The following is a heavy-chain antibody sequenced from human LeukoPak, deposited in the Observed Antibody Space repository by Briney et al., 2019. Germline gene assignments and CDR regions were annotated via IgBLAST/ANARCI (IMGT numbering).Heavy chain of an antibody. CDR2: IYYSGST. CDR3: ARRMANVDAFDI. Sequence: SETLSLTCTVSGGSISSSNYYWGWIRQPPGKGLDWIGSIYYSGSTDYNPSLRSRVTISVDTSKNQFSLKLSFVTAADTAVYYCARRMANVDAFDIWGQGTMVTVSS. J-gene: IGHJ3*02. D-gene: IGHD2-8*01. V-gene: IGHV4-39*01. CDR1: GGSISSSNYY.